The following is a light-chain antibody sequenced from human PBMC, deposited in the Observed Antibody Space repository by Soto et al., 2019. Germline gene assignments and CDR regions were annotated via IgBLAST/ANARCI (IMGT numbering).Light chain of an antibody. Sequence: QSLLTQPPSASGTPGQRVTFSCSGSSSNIGRNTVKWYRQLPGTAPKLLIGSSDQRPSGVPDRFSGSQSGTSASLAISWLQSEDEAGYICAAWDDSLNAWAFGGGTKLTVL. CDR2: SSD. J-gene: IGLJ3*02. V-gene: IGLV1-44*01. CDR3: AAWDDSLNAWA. CDR1: SSNIGRNT.